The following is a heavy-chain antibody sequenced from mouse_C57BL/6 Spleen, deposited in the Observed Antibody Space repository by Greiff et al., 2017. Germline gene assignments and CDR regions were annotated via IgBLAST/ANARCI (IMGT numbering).Heavy chain of an antibody. D-gene: IGHD2-4*01. CDR2: ISSGSSTI. Sequence: DVKLVESGGGLVKPGGSLKLSCAASGFTFSDYGMHWVRQAPEKGLEWVAYISSGSSTIYYADTVKGRFTISRDNAKNTLFLQMTSLRSEDTAMYYCARDDYEKVYAMDYWGQGTSVTVSS. CDR3: ARDDYEKVYAMDY. J-gene: IGHJ4*01. CDR1: GFTFSDYG. V-gene: IGHV5-17*01.